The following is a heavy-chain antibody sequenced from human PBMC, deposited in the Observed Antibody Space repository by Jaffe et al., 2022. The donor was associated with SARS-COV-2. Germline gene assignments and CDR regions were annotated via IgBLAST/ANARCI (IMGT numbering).Heavy chain of an antibody. D-gene: IGHD1-26*01. V-gene: IGHV3-23*01. Sequence: EVQLLESGGGLVQPGGSLRLSCAVSGVTFSNYAMSWVRQAPGKGLEWVSGISGGVPDTYYADSVKGRFTISRDNFKNTLYLQMNSLRAEDTAVYYCAKKKGGWELPFDYWGQGTLVTVSS. CDR1: GVTFSNYA. J-gene: IGHJ4*02. CDR3: AKKKGGWELPFDY. CDR2: ISGGVPDT.